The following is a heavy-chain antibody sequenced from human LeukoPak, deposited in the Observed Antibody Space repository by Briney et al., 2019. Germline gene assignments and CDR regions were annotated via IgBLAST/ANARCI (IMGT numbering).Heavy chain of an antibody. V-gene: IGHV3-33*06. Sequence: GKSLRLSCAASGFNFRDYAMRWVRQAPGKGPEWLAVIWYDGSNKYYGDSVKGRFAISRDNSKNTLFLQMSTLKAEDTAVYSCAKDRSGSWTVDYWGQGTLVTVSS. D-gene: IGHD6-13*01. CDR2: IWYDGSNK. CDR1: GFNFRDYA. J-gene: IGHJ4*02. CDR3: AKDRSGSWTVDY.